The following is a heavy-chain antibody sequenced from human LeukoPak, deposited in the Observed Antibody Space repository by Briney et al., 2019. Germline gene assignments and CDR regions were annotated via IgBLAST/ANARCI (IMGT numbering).Heavy chain of an antibody. CDR2: IKQDGSEK. D-gene: IGHD3-22*01. CDR3: AREWNYYDSSGRFDY. J-gene: IGHJ4*02. V-gene: IGHV3-7*01. Sequence: GGSLRLSCAASGFTFSSYWMSWVRQAPGKGLEWVANIKQDGSEKYYVDSVKGRFTISRDNAKNSLYLQMNSLRAEDTAVYYCAREWNYYDSSGRFDYWGQGTLVTVSS. CDR1: GFTFSSYW.